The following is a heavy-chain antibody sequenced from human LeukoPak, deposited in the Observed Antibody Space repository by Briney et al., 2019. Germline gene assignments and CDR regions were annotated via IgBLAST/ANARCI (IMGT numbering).Heavy chain of an antibody. Sequence: PGGSLRLSCAASGFTFSSYWMSWVRQAPGKGLEWVANIKQDGSEKYYVDSVKGRFTISRDNAKNSLYLQMNSLRAEDTAVYYCARGPKSIAARPPEDYWGQGTLVTVSS. CDR1: GFTFSSYW. D-gene: IGHD6-6*01. V-gene: IGHV3-7*04. CDR3: ARGPKSIAARPPEDY. CDR2: IKQDGSEK. J-gene: IGHJ4*02.